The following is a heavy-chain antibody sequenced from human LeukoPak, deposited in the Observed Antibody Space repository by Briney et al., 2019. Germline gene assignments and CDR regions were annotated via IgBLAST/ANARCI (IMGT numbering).Heavy chain of an antibody. D-gene: IGHD5-18*01. CDR2: ISAYNGNT. J-gene: IGHJ5*02. Sequence: ASVKVSCKASGYTFTNYGISWVRQAPGQGLEWMGWISAYNGNTNYAQKLQGRVTMTTDTSTSTAYMEPRSLRSDDTAVYYCARIGYSYGYSHYYGFDPWGQGTLVTVSS. CDR3: ARIGYSYGYSHYYGFDP. CDR1: GYTFTNYG. V-gene: IGHV1-18*01.